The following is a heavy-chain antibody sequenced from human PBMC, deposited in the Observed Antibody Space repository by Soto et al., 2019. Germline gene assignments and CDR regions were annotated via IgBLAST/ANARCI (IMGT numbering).Heavy chain of an antibody. CDR3: AKDYDIMDV. Sequence: GGSLRLSCAASGFTFSSYGMHWVRQAPGKGLEWVAVISYDGSNKYYADSVKGRFTISRDNSKNTLYLQMNSLRAEDTAVYYCAKDYDIMDVWGKGTTVTVSS. CDR1: GFTFSSYG. J-gene: IGHJ6*03. V-gene: IGHV3-30*18. CDR2: ISYDGSNK. D-gene: IGHD3-9*01.